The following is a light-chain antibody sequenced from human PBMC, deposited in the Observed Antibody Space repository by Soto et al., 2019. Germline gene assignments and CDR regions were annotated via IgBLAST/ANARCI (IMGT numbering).Light chain of an antibody. CDR1: QSVSSY. CDR2: DAS. J-gene: IGKJ4*01. V-gene: IGKV3-11*01. CDR3: QQRKNWPPLT. Sequence: EIVLTQSPGTLSLSRGERATLSCRASQSVSSYLAWYQHKPGQAPRLLIYDASTRATGIPARFSGSGSGTDFTLTISSLEPEDFAVYYCQQRKNWPPLTFGGGNKVAIK.